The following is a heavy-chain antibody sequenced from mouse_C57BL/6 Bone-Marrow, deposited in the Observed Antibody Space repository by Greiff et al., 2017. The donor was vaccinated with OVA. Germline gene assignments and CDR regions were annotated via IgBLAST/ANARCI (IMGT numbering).Heavy chain of an antibody. J-gene: IGHJ2*01. CDR1: GFTFSDFY. CDR3: ARDAGLGYFDY. D-gene: IGHD2-2*01. Sequence: EVNVVESGGGLVQSGRSLRLSCATSGFTFSDFYMEWVRQAPGKGLEWIAARRNKANDYTTEYSASVEGRFIVSRDTSQSILYLQMNALRAEDTAIYYCARDAGLGYFDYWGQGTTLTVSS. CDR2: RRNKANDYTT. V-gene: IGHV7-1*01.